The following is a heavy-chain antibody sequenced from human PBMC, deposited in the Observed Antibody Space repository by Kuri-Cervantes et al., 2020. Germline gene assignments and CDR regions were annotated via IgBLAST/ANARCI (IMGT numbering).Heavy chain of an antibody. Sequence: GESLKISCAASGFTFSSYAMSWVRQAPGKGLEWVSVISGSGGNTYYAESVKGRFTISRDNSKNTLYVQMNSLRAEDTAVYYCARISGVGNYVLDDYWGQGTLVTVSS. V-gene: IGHV3-23*01. D-gene: IGHD4-11*01. CDR3: ARISGVGNYVLDDY. J-gene: IGHJ4*02. CDR1: GFTFSSYA. CDR2: ISGSGGNT.